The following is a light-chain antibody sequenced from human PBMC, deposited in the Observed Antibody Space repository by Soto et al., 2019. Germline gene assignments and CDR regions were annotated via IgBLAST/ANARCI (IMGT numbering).Light chain of an antibody. Sequence: EIVLMQSPGTLSLSPGERATLSCRASHTLRRTYISWYQQKPGQAPRVLFYGASKSATGIPDRFSGSGSGTDFSLTISRLESEDFADYYYHQYDKFPQTFGQGSKVEIK. V-gene: IGKV3-20*01. CDR2: GAS. CDR1: HTLRRTY. J-gene: IGKJ2*01. CDR3: HQYDKFPQT.